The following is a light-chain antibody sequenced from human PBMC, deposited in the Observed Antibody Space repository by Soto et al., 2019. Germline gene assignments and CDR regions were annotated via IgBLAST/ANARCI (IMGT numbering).Light chain of an antibody. CDR2: KAS. CDR3: QQYESYPMT. J-gene: IGKJ4*01. V-gene: IGKV1-5*03. CDR1: QSISSW. Sequence: DSQMTQYPSTLSASVGDRFTVTCRASQSISSWLAWYQQKPGKAPKLLISKASTLQSGVPPRFSGSGSGTEFTLTISSLLPDDFATYYCQQYESYPMTFGGGTKVEIK.